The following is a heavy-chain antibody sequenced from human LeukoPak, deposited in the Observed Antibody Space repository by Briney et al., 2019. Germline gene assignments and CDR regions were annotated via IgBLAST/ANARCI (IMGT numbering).Heavy chain of an antibody. J-gene: IGHJ4*02. CDR1: EFTFSSYW. CDR2: ISNNGGYT. Sequence: PGGSLRLSCAASEFTFSSYWMSWVRQAPGKGLEWVSAISNNGGYTYYADSVQGRFTISRDNSKSTLCLQMNSLRAEDTAVYYCAKQLGYCSDGSCYFPYWGQGTLVTVSS. V-gene: IGHV3-23*01. D-gene: IGHD2-15*01. CDR3: AKQLGYCSDGSCYFPY.